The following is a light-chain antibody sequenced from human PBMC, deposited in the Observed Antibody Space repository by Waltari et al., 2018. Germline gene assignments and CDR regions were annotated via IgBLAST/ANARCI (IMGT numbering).Light chain of an antibody. CDR3: QQYYSYPRT. J-gene: IGKJ4*01. CDR1: QGISSY. V-gene: IGKV1-8*01. Sequence: AIRMTQSPSSLSASTGDRVNITCRASQGISSYLAWYQQKPGKAPTLLIYAASTLQSGVPSRFSGSGSGTDFTLTISCLQSEDFATYYCQQYYSYPRTFGGGTKVEIK. CDR2: AAS.